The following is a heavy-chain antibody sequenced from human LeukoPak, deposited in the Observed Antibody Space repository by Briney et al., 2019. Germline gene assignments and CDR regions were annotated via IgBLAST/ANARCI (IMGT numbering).Heavy chain of an antibody. V-gene: IGHV1-24*01. D-gene: IGHD5-12*01. CDR1: GYTLTELS. CDR2: FDPEDGET. CDR3: ARYTRLGSGYDPNWFDP. Sequence: ASVKVSCKVSGYTLTELSMHWVRQAPGKGLEWMGGFDPEDGETIYAQKFQGRVTMTEDTSTDTAYMELSSLRSEDTAVYYCARYTRLGSGYDPNWFDPWGQGTLVTVSS. J-gene: IGHJ5*02.